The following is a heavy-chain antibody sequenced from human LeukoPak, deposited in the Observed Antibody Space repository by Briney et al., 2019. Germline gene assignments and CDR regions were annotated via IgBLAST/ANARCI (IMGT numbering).Heavy chain of an antibody. CDR2: ITTYNGYT. V-gene: IGHV1-18*01. CDR3: ARGYDYGDYVGDFDY. CDR1: GYTFTIYP. Sequence: GASVKVSCKASGYTFTIYPISWVRQAPGQGLEWMGWITTYNGYTKYAQKLQDRVTMTTDTPTTTAYMDLRGLRSDDTAVYYCARGYDYGDYVGDFDYWGQGTLVTVSS. D-gene: IGHD4-17*01. J-gene: IGHJ4*02.